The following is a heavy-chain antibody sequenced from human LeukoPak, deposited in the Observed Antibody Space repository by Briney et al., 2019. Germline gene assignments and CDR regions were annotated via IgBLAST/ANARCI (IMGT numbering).Heavy chain of an antibody. V-gene: IGHV1-2*02. D-gene: IGHD5-24*01. CDR1: GYTFTYYY. CDR3: ARIGYNHYFDY. Sequence: ASVTVSCKSSGYTFTYYYLHWVRQAPGQGLEWMGWINPNSGGTNYAQTFQGRVTMTRDTSITTAYLELCRLRSVDTAVYYCARIGYNHYFDYWGQGTLVTVSS. CDR2: INPNSGGT. J-gene: IGHJ4*02.